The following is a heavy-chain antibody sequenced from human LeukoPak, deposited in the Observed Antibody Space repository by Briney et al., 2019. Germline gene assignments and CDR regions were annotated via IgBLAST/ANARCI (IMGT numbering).Heavy chain of an antibody. CDR2: ISGSGGST. CDR1: GFTFSSYA. J-gene: IGHJ4*02. V-gene: IGHV3-23*01. Sequence: QTGGSLRLSCAASGFTFSSYAMSWVRQAPGKGLEWVSAISGSGGSTYYADSVKGRFTISRDNSKNTLYLQMNSLRAEDTAVYYCAKVFYYDSSGYGYFDYLGQGALVTVSS. CDR3: AKVFYYDSSGYGYFDY. D-gene: IGHD3-22*01.